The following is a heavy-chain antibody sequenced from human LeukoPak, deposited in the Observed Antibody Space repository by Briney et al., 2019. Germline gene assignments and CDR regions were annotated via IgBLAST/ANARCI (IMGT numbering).Heavy chain of an antibody. CDR3: AKGPAMVRGTFDP. D-gene: IGHD3-10*01. V-gene: IGHV3-23*01. CDR1: GFTFSRYD. J-gene: IGHJ5*02. CDR2: ISGSGGNT. Sequence: GGSLRLSCAASGFTFSRYDMSWVRQAPGKGLEWVSAISGSGGNTYYADSVKGRFTISRDYSKNTLYLQMNSLRTEETAVYYCAKGPAMVRGTFDPWGQGTLVTVSS.